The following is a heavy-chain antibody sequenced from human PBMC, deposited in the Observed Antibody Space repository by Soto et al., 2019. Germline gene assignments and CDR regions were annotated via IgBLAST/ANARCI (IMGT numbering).Heavy chain of an antibody. V-gene: IGHV3-23*01. CDR1: GFTFSSYA. CDR3: AKAGIVVVPAAYYYYYYMDA. CDR2: ISGSGGST. Sequence: GGSLRLSCAASGFTFSSYAMSWVRQAPGKGLEWVSAISGSGGSTYYADSVEGRFTISRDNSKTTLYLQMNSLRAEDTAVYYCAKAGIVVVPAAYYYYYYMDAWGKGTPVTVSS. J-gene: IGHJ6*03. D-gene: IGHD2-2*01.